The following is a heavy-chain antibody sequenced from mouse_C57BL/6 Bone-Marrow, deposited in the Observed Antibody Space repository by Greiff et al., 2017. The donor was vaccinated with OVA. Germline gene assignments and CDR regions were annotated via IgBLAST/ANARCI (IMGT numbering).Heavy chain of an antibody. CDR1: GYTFTDYY. V-gene: IGHV1-76*01. CDR3: ARGFYDDYYAMDY. J-gene: IGHJ4*01. D-gene: IGHD2-3*01. Sequence: VKLQESGAELVRPGASVTLSCKVSGYTFTDYYINWVKQRPGQGLEWIARIYPGSGNTYYNEKFKGQATLTAEKSSSTADMQLNRLTAEDSAVYFCARGFYDDYYAMDYWGQGTSVTVSS. CDR2: IYPGSGNT.